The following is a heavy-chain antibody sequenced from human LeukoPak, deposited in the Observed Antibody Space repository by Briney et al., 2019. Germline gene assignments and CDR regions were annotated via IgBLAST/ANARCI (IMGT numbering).Heavy chain of an antibody. V-gene: IGHV4-59*01. Sequence: SETLSLPCTVSGGSISSYHWSWVRQPPGKGLEGIGYIYYSGRTKSNPSLKSRVTISVDTSKNQFSLRLSSVTAADTAVYYCARDFRGGYDFWSGYYTPYYFDYWGQGTLVTVSP. D-gene: IGHD3-3*01. J-gene: IGHJ4*02. CDR3: ARDFRGGYDFWSGYYTPYYFDY. CDR1: GGSISSYH. CDR2: IYYSGRT.